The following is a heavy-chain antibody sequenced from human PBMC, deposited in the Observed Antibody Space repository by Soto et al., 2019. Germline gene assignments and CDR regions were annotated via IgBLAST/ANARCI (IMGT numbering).Heavy chain of an antibody. CDR2: INAGNGNT. V-gene: IGHV1-3*01. D-gene: IGHD3-3*01. J-gene: IGHJ6*02. CDR1: GYTFTSYA. CDR3: ARDGKRSDDFWSGYLYYYYGMDV. Sequence: ASVKVSCKASGYTFTSYAMHWVRQAPGQRLEWMGWINAGNGNTKYSQKFQGRVTITRDTSASTAYMELSSLRSEDTAVYYCARDGKRSDDFWSGYLYYYYGMDVWGQGTTVTVSS.